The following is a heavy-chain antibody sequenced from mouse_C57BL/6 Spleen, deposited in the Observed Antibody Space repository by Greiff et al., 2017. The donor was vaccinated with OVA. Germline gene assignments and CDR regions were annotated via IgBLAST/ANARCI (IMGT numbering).Heavy chain of an antibody. J-gene: IGHJ3*01. CDR3: ARELYGSSAY. V-gene: IGHV3-6*01. D-gene: IGHD1-1*01. Sequence: DVQLQESGPGLVKPSQSLSLTCSVTGYSITSGYYWNWIRQFPGNKLEWMGYISYDGSNNYNPPLKNRISITRDTSKNQFFLKLNSVTTEDTATYYCARELYGSSAYWGQGTLVTVSA. CDR1: GYSITSGYY. CDR2: ISYDGSN.